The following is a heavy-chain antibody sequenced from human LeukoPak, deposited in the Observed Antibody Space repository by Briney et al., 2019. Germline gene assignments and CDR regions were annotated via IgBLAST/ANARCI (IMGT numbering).Heavy chain of an antibody. J-gene: IGHJ4*02. CDR1: GFTFSSYS. D-gene: IGHD3-10*01. Sequence: GGSLSLSCAASGFTFSSYSMNWVRQAPGKGLEWVSYITSSSSTIYYADSVKGRFTISRDNAKNSLYLQMNSLRAEDTAVYYCARAVRERYMVRGGVYFDYWGQATMV. CDR3: ARAVRERYMVRGGVYFDY. V-gene: IGHV3-48*01. CDR2: ITSSSSTI.